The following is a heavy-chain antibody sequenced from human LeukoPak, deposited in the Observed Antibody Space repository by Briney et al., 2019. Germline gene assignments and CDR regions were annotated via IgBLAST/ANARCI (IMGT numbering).Heavy chain of an antibody. CDR2: IKQDGSVK. CDR3: ARIGYSSSSLDF. D-gene: IGHD6-6*01. J-gene: IGHJ4*02. Sequence: GGSLRLSCAASGLPFSISWMSWVRQAPGKGLEWVANIKQDGSVKYYVDSVKGRFTISRDNAKNSLYLQMNSLRAEDTAVYNCARIGYSSSSLDFWGRGTLVTVSS. V-gene: IGHV3-7*03. CDR1: GLPFSISW.